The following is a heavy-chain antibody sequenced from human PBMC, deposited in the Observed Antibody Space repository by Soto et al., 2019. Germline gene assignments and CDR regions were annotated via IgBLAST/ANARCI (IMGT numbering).Heavy chain of an antibody. CDR3: ARGRPVPY. Sequence: EVQLVESGGGLVQPGGSLRLSCAASGFTFSSYWMSWVRQAPGKGLEWVANVNQDGSEKFYVDSVKGRFTISRDNAMNSMYLQMNRLRADDTAGYYCARGRPVPYWCQGTLVTVSS. J-gene: IGHJ4*02. V-gene: IGHV3-7*01. CDR1: GFTFSSYW. CDR2: VNQDGSEK. D-gene: IGHD3-10*01.